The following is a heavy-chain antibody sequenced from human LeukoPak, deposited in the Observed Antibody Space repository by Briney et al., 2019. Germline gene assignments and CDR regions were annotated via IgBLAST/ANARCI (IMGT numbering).Heavy chain of an antibody. V-gene: IGHV3-15*01. D-gene: IGHD3-10*01. CDR2: IKSKRDGGTA. CDR1: GFTFSDAW. J-gene: IGHJ5*02. Sequence: PGGSLRLSCAASGFTFSDAWMNWVRQAPGKGLEWVGRIKSKRDGGTADYAAPVKGRFTISRDDSRNTLYLQMNSLEAEDTAVYYCSTDRGVISWGQGTLVTVSP. CDR3: STDRGVIS.